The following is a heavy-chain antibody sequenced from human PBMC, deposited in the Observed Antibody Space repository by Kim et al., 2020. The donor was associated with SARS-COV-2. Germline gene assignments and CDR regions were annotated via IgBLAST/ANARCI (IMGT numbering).Heavy chain of an antibody. D-gene: IGHD5-18*01. CDR2: INSDGSST. V-gene: IGHV3-74*01. Sequence: GGSLRLSCAASGFTFSSYWMHWVRQAPGKGLVWVSRINSDGSSTSYADSVKGRFTISRDNAKNTLYLQMNSLRAEDTAVYYCARVGGYSYGPYPYYYYYMDVWGKGTTVTVSS. CDR3: ARVGGYSYGPYPYYYYYMDV. J-gene: IGHJ6*03. CDR1: GFTFSSYW.